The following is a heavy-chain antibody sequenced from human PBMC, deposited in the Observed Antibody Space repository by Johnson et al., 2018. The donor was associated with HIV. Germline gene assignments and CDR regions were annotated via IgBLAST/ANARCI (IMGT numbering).Heavy chain of an antibody. CDR3: AKDPIVLVVYAISAFDI. CDR1: GFTFSNFA. J-gene: IGHJ3*02. CDR2: ISGSGGST. V-gene: IGHV3-23*04. D-gene: IGHD2-8*02. Sequence: VQLVESGGVVVQPGRSLRLSCAASGFTFSNFAMNWVRQAPGKGLEWVSVISGSGGSTYYADSVQGRFTLSRDNSKNTLYLQMNSLRAEDTAVYYCAKDPIVLVVYAISAFDIWGQGTMVTVSS.